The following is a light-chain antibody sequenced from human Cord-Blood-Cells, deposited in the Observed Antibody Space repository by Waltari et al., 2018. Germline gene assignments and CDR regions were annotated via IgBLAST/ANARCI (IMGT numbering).Light chain of an antibody. CDR2: GAS. CDR3: QRYNNWPPYT. J-gene: IGKJ2*01. CDR1: QSVSSN. Sequence: EIVMTQSPATLSVSPGERATLSCRASQSVSSNLAWYQQKPGQASRLLIYGASTRATGIPATFSGSGSGTEFTLTISSLQSEDFAVYYCQRYNNWPPYTFGQGTKLEIK. V-gene: IGKV3-15*01.